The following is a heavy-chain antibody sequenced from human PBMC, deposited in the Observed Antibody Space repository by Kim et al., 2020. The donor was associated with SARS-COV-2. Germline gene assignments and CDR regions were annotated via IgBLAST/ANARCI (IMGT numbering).Heavy chain of an antibody. Sequence: GGSLRLSCAASGFTFSSYGMHWVRQAPGKGLEWVAVISYDGSNKYYADSVKGRFTISRDNSKNTLYLQMNSLRAEDTAVYYCAKDPWLRASVYYYMDVWGKGTTVTVSS. V-gene: IGHV3-30*18. CDR3: AKDPWLRASVYYYMDV. D-gene: IGHD5-12*01. CDR2: ISYDGSNK. CDR1: GFTFSSYG. J-gene: IGHJ6*03.